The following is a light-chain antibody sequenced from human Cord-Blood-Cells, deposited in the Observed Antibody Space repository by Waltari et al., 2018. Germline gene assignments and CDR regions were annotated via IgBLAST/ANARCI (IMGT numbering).Light chain of an antibody. CDR3: QQYYSTPLT. Sequence: DIVMTQSPDSLAVSLGERATINCKSSQSVLYSSNNKNYLAWYQQKPGQPPKLPIYWASTQESGVPDRFSGSGSGTDFTLTISSLQAEDVAVYYCQQYYSTPLTFGPGTKLDIK. V-gene: IGKV4-1*01. CDR2: WAS. CDR1: QSVLYSSNNKNY. J-gene: IGKJ3*01.